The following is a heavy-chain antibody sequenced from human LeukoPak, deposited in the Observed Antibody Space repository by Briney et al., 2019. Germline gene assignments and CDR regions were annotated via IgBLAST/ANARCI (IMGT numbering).Heavy chain of an antibody. CDR3: AKGDGGTHGSSGWVDYFDH. CDR1: GFTFSNNV. Sequence: PGGSLRLSCTASGFTFSNNVMTWVRQAPGKGLEWVSGISGSGGSTYYTDSVRGRFTISRDNSKNTLYLQMDSLRAEDTAMYYCAKGDGGTHGSSGWVDYFDHWGQGTLVTVSS. V-gene: IGHV3-23*01. CDR2: ISGSGGST. D-gene: IGHD3-22*01. J-gene: IGHJ4*02.